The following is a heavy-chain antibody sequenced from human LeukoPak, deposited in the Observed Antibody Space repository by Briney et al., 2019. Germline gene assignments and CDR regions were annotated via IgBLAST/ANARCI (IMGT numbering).Heavy chain of an antibody. CDR2: INHSGST. CDR1: GGSFSGYY. Sequence: SETLSLTCAAYGGSFSGYYWSWIRQPPGKGLEWIGEINHSGSTNYNPSLKSRVTISVDTSKNQFSLKLSSVTAADTAVYYCARALTHDYGDFLRFDPWGQGTLVTVSS. V-gene: IGHV4-34*01. CDR3: ARALTHDYGDFLRFDP. D-gene: IGHD4-17*01. J-gene: IGHJ5*02.